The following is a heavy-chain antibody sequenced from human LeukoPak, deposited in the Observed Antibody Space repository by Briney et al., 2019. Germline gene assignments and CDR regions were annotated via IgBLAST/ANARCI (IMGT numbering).Heavy chain of an antibody. CDR2: MNPNSGNT. CDR3: ARKWMVRGVITGSGAFDI. D-gene: IGHD3-10*01. V-gene: IGHV1-8*01. Sequence: ASVKVSCKASGYTFTSYDINWVRQATGQGLEWMGWMNPNSGNTGYAQKFQGRVTMTRNTSISTAYMELSSLRSEDTAVYYCARKWMVRGVITGSGAFDIWGQGTMVTVSS. CDR1: GYTFTSYD. J-gene: IGHJ3*02.